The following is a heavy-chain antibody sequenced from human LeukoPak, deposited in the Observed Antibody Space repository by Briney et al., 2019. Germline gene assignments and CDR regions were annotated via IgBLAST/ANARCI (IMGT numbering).Heavy chain of an antibody. CDR1: GYTFTSYG. CDR2: TSAYNGNT. D-gene: IGHD2-2*01. J-gene: IGHJ6*02. V-gene: IGHV1-18*01. Sequence: ASVKVSCKASGYTFTSYGISWVRQAPGQGLEWMGWTSAYNGNTNYAQKLQGRVTMTTDTSTSTAYMELRSLRSDDTAVYYCARDPRGYCSSTSCYGYYGMDVWGQGTTVTVSS. CDR3: ARDPRGYCSSTSCYGYYGMDV.